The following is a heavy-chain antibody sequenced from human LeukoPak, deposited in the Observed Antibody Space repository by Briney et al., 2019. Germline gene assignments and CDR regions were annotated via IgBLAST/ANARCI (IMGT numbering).Heavy chain of an antibody. CDR1: GFTFSSYG. CDR3: AKAVAADDYFDY. J-gene: IGHJ4*02. V-gene: IGHV3-30*18. D-gene: IGHD6-13*01. CDR2: ISYDGSNK. Sequence: GGSLRLSCAASGFTFSSYGMHWVRQAPGKGLEWVAVISYDGSNKYYADSVKGRFTISRDNSKNTLYLQMNSLRAEDTAVYYCAKAVAADDYFDYWGQGTLVTVSS.